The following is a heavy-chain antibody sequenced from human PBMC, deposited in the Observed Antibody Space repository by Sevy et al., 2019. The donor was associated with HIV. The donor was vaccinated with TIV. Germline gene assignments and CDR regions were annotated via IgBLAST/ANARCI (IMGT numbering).Heavy chain of an antibody. CDR3: ARAIALADSY. Sequence: GSLRLSCAASGFTFSIYWMTWVRQAPGKGLEWVANIKPDGSKKYYVDSVKGRFTISRDNAENSLYLQMNSLRAEDTAVYYCARAIALADSYWGQGSQVTVSS. V-gene: IGHV3-7*01. D-gene: IGHD6-13*01. CDR1: GFTFSIYW. CDR2: IKPDGSKK. J-gene: IGHJ4*02.